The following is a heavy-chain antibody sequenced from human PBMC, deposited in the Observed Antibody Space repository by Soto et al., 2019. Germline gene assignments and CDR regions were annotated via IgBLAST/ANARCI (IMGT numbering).Heavy chain of an antibody. Sequence: PGLCSGAPGFTFSSYGMHLVRQTPGKGLEWVAVTWYDRNNKYYADPVKGRFPISRDDSENTLYLHKNSLRAEDTSVYYCTRNLGYSYGPTLDDQGQGTLV. CDR2: TWYDRNNK. J-gene: IGHJ4*02. CDR3: TRNLGYSYGPTLDD. D-gene: IGHD5-18*01. CDR1: GFTFSSYG. V-gene: IGHV3-33*01.